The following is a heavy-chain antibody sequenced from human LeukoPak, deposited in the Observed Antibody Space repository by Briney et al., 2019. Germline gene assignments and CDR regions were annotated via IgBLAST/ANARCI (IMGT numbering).Heavy chain of an antibody. Sequence: GGSLRLSCAASGXTVSSNYMSWVRQAPGKGREWVSVIYSGGSTYYADSVKGRFTISRDDAKNTLYLQMNSLRAEDTAVYYCARETEYYGSGSYYIGYWGQGTLVTVSS. J-gene: IGHJ4*02. CDR3: ARETEYYGSGSYYIGY. D-gene: IGHD3-10*01. CDR2: IYSGGST. CDR1: GXTVSSNY. V-gene: IGHV3-53*01.